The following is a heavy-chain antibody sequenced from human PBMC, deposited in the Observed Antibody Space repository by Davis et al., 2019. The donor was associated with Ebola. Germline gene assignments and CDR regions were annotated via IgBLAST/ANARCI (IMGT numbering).Heavy chain of an antibody. CDR2: ISGSGGST. D-gene: IGHD5-18*01. Sequence: PGGSLRLSCAASGFTFSSYAMSWVRQAPGKGLEWVSAISGSGGSTYYADSVKGRFTISRDNAKNSLYLQMNSLRAEDTAVYYCAREVRVDTAMAYYYYYGMDVWGQGTTVTVSS. V-gene: IGHV3-23*01. CDR3: AREVRVDTAMAYYYYYGMDV. J-gene: IGHJ6*02. CDR1: GFTFSSYA.